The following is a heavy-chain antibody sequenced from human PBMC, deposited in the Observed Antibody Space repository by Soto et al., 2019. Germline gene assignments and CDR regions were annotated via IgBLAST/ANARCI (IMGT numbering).Heavy chain of an antibody. CDR2: IYYSGST. CDR1: GGSISSYY. Sequence: PSETLSLTCTVFGGSISSYYWSWIRQPPGKGLEWIGYIYYSGSTNYNPSLKSRVTISVDTSKNQFSLKLSSVTAADTAAYYCARSGYDYWFWLDPWGQGTLVTVSS. V-gene: IGHV4-59*01. J-gene: IGHJ5*02. CDR3: ARSGYDYWFWLDP. D-gene: IGHD5-12*01.